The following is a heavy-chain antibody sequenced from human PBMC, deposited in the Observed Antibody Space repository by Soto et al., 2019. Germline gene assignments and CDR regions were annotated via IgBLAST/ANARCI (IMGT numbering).Heavy chain of an antibody. D-gene: IGHD2-8*01. CDR3: TSQDPVNVVENDAYDF. J-gene: IGHJ3*01. V-gene: IGHV3-73*01. CDR1: GFTFSDSA. Sequence: EVQLVESGGGLVQPGGSLKLSCAASGFTFSDSAMHWVRQAPGKGLEWVGRTRSRSNNYATEYGASVKGRFTISRDASKKAVYLQMNSLKTEDTAMYYCTSQDPVNVVENDAYDFWGQGTMVTVSS. CDR2: TRSRSNNYAT.